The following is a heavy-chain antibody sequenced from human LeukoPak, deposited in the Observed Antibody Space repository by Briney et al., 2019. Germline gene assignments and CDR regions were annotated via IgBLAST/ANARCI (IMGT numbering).Heavy chain of an antibody. D-gene: IGHD6-19*01. CDR1: GFTFSSYG. CDR2: IRYDGSNK. J-gene: IGHJ5*02. CDR3: AKRAVAGPHNWFDP. V-gene: IGHV3-30*02. Sequence: PGGSLRLSCAASGFTFSSYGMHWVRQAPGKGLAWVAFIRYDGSNKYYADSVKGRFTISRDNSKNTLYLQMNSLRAEDTAVYYCAKRAVAGPHNWFDPWGQGTLVTVSS.